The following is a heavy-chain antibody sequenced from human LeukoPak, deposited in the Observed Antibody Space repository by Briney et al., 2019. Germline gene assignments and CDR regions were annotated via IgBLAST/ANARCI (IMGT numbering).Heavy chain of an antibody. Sequence: ASVKVSCKASGFTFTSSAVQWVRQARGQRLEWIGWIVVGSDNTNYAQKFQERVTITRDMSTSTAYMELSSLRSEDTAVYYCAADTQYYYDSSGYRDWGQGTLSPSPQ. J-gene: IGHJ4*02. CDR2: IVVGSDNT. CDR3: AADTQYYYDSSGYRD. D-gene: IGHD3-22*01. V-gene: IGHV1-58*01. CDR1: GFTFTSSA.